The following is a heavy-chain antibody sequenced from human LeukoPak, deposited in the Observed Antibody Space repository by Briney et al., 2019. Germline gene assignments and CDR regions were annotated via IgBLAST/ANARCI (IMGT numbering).Heavy chain of an antibody. CDR2: TNRRGDIT. D-gene: IGHD1-7*01. Sequence: GGSLRLSCAASGFTFSSYSMNWVRQVPGKGLEWVSGTNRRGDITGYADFVKGRFTISRDNAKNSLYLQMNSLRVEDTALYHCARKGLGGELGGFDSWGQGTLVTVSS. CDR1: GFTFSSYS. V-gene: IGHV3-20*01. J-gene: IGHJ4*02. CDR3: ARKGLGGELGGFDS.